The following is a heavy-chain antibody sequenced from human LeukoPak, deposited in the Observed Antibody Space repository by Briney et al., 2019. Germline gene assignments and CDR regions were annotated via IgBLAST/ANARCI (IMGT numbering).Heavy chain of an antibody. CDR3: ASPNVYTSGYYRSDY. J-gene: IGHJ4*02. CDR1: GRSVNSSNYY. CDR2: IYYSGST. V-gene: IGHV4-39*01. D-gene: IGHD3-22*01. Sequence: SETLSLTCTVSGRSVNSSNYYWGWIRQPPGKGLEWIGTIYYSGSTYYNPSLKSRLTISVDTSRNQFSLKLTSVTAADTAVYYCASPNVYTSGYYRSDYWGQGTLVTVST.